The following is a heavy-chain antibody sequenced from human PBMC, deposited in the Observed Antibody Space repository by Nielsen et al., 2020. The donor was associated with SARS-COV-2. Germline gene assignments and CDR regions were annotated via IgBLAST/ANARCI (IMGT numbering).Heavy chain of an antibody. D-gene: IGHD3-3*01. V-gene: IGHV1-2*04. CDR1: GYTFTGYY. J-gene: IGHJ6*03. CDR2: INPNSGGT. CDR3: ARGAGSTDVLRFLEWSNYYYYVDV. Sequence: ASVKVSCKASGYTFTGYYMHWVRQAPGQGLEWMGWINPNSGGTNYAQKFQGWVTMTRDTSISTAYMELSRLRSDDTAVYYCARGAGSTDVLRFLEWSNYYYYVDVWAKGPRSPSP.